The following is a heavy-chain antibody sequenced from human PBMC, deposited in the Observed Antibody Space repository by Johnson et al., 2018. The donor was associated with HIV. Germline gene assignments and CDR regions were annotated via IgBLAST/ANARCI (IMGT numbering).Heavy chain of an antibody. CDR1: GFTFNNAW. Sequence: VQLVESGGGLVKPGGSLRLSCAASGFTFNNAWMSWVRQAPGKGLEWVANIKQDGSEKYYVDSVKGRFTISRDNAKKSLYLQMNSPRAEDTAVYYCARAPYSSSRYRDAFDIWGQGTMVTVSS. CDR3: ARAPYSSSRYRDAFDI. V-gene: IGHV3-7*01. D-gene: IGHD6-13*01. J-gene: IGHJ3*02. CDR2: IKQDGSEK.